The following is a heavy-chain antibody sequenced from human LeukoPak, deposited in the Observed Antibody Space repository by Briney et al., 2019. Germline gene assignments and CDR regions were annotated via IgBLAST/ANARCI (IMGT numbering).Heavy chain of an antibody. J-gene: IGHJ4*02. Sequence: SGGSLRLSCAASGFTFSSYGMHWVRQAPGKGLEWVAFIRYDGSNKYYADSVKGRLTISRDNSKNTLYLQMNSLRAEDTAVYYCAKDPVGTKGGQSGSSDYWGQGTLVTVSS. D-gene: IGHD2-21*02. CDR1: GFTFSSYG. CDR2: IRYDGSNK. CDR3: AKDPVGTKGGQSGSSDY. V-gene: IGHV3-30*02.